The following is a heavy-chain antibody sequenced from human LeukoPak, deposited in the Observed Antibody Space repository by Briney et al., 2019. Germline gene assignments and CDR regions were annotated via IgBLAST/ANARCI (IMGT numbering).Heavy chain of an antibody. CDR1: GFTFSSYA. J-gene: IGHJ4*02. V-gene: IGHV3-23*01. D-gene: IGHD2-2*01. CDR2: ITSGGSA. Sequence: PGGSLRLSCAASGFTFSSYAMNWVRQAPGKGLEWVSAITSGGSAYYADSVKGRFTISRDNSRNTLYLQMNSLRAEDTALYYCAKRGVVPTIKTFDSWGQGALVTVSS. CDR3: AKRGVVPTIKTFDS.